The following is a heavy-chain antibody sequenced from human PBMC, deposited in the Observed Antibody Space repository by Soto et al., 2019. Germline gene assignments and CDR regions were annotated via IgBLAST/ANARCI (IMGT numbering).Heavy chain of an antibody. Sequence: EVQLLESGGGLVQPGGSLRLSCAASGFTFSSYAMSWVRQAPGKGLEWVSAISGSGGSTYYADSVKGRFTISRDTSKNTLYLQMNSPRAEDTAVYYCAKGGEWELLYFDYWGQGTLVTVSS. CDR2: ISGSGGST. CDR1: GFTFSSYA. V-gene: IGHV3-23*01. J-gene: IGHJ4*02. CDR3: AKGGEWELLYFDY. D-gene: IGHD1-26*01.